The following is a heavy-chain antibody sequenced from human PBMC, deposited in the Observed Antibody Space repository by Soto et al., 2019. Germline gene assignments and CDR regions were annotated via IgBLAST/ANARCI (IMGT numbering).Heavy chain of an antibody. CDR1: GFSRYG. CDR2: IWYDGSKE. D-gene: IGHD4-17*01. CDR3: ARDPATVTSYFDY. J-gene: IGHJ4*02. Sequence: QVQLVESGGGVVQPGRSLRLSCAASGFSRYGMHWVRQAPGKGLEWVAVIWYDGSKEYYSDSVKGRFTISRDDSRNTVYLKMNSLRAEDTAVYYCARDPATVTSYFDYWGQGTPVTVSS. V-gene: IGHV3-33*01.